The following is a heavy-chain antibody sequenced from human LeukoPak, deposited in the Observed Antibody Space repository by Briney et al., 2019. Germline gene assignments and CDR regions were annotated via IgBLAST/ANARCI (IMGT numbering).Heavy chain of an antibody. D-gene: IGHD1-14*01. CDR3: SRKSKYLDY. Sequence: GGSLRLSCAASGFNFRDYDLTWVRQAPGKGLEWVGFIRSNAYGGTTGFAASVRGRFLFSRDDSNSVAYLLMKSLKTEDTALYYCSRKSKYLDYWGQGTLVTVSS. V-gene: IGHV3-49*04. J-gene: IGHJ4*02. CDR2: IRSNAYGGTT. CDR1: GFNFRDYD.